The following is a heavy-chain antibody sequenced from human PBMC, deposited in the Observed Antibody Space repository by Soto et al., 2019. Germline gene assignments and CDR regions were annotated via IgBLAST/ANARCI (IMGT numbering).Heavy chain of an antibody. CDR2: INHSGST. V-gene: IGHV4-34*01. CDR1: VGSFSGYY. J-gene: IGHJ6*02. Sequence: SETLSLTCAVYVGSFSGYYWSWIRQPPGKGLEWIGEINHSGSTNYNPSLKSRVTISVETSKNQFSLKLSSVTAADTAVFYCARGEATPRYYYVMEVSGQGTTVTLSS. CDR3: ARGEATPRYYYVMEV.